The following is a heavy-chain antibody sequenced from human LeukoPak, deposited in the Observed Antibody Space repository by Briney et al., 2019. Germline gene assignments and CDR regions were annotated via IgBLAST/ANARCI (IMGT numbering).Heavy chain of an antibody. CDR3: ARGKDPTIFGVVTLFDY. J-gene: IGHJ4*02. D-gene: IGHD3-3*01. CDR1: GGSISSYY. CDR2: IYYSGST. Sequence: SETLSLTCTVSGGSISSYYWSWIRQPPGKGLEWIGYIYYSGSTNYNPSLKSRVTISADTSKNQFSLKLSSVTAADTAVYYCARGKDPTIFGVVTLFDYWGQGTLVTVSS. V-gene: IGHV4-59*01.